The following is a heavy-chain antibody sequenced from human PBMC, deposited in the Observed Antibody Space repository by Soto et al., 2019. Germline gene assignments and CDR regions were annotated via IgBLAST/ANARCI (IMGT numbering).Heavy chain of an antibody. CDR2: ITPFSVDV. Sequence: QMQLVQSGAEVKKTGSTVTVSCKALGNTFTYRYLHWVRQAPGQALEWMGWITPFSVDVHYAQYFQEIVTITRDRSINTTYMQMSSLRSEDTAMYYCASGGAGSGPFTWELPDHWGQGTLVTVSS. V-gene: IGHV1-45*02. J-gene: IGHJ4*02. D-gene: IGHD1-26*01. CDR3: ASGGAGSGPFTWELPDH. CDR1: GNTFTYRY.